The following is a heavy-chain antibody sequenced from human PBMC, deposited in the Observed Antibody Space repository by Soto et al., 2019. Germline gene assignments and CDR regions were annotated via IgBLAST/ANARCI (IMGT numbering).Heavy chain of an antibody. CDR1: GFTFSSYS. CDR2: ISSSSTII. J-gene: IGHJ4*02. V-gene: IGHV3-48*01. Sequence: EVQLVESGAGLVQPGGSLRLSCAASGFTFSSYSMNWVRQAPGKGLEWVSFISSSSTIIYYADSVKGRFTVSRDNAKNSLYLQMNSLRAEDTAVYYSTRKGNGGIISPMIDYWGQGILVTVSP. CDR3: TRKGNGGIISPMIDY. D-gene: IGHD3-10*01.